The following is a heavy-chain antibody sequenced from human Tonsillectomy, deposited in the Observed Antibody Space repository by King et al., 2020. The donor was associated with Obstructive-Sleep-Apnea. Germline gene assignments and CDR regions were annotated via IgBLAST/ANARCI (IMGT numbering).Heavy chain of an antibody. V-gene: IGHV3-11*01. CDR3: ARHKAMVRGLVDY. J-gene: IGHJ4*02. D-gene: IGHD3-10*01. CDR1: GFTFSDYY. Sequence: VQLVESGGGLVKPGGSLRLSCAASGFTFSDYYMSWIRQAPGKGLEWVSYISSSGTTIYYADSVKGRFTISRDNAKKSLYLQMNSLRADDTAVFYCARHKAMVRGLVDYWGQGTLVTVSS. CDR2: ISSSGTTI.